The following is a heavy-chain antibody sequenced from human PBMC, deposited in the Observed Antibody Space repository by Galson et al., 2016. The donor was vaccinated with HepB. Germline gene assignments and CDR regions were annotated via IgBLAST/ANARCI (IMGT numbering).Heavy chain of an antibody. Sequence: QSGAEVKKPGESLRISCRTSGYRFTNYWIAWVRQMPGEGLEWMGRIDPSDSYTNYSPSFQGHVTISADKSISTAYLQWSSLKASDTAMYYCARLPRHCDLTTCEAYFDYWGQGTLVIVSS. CDR1: GYRFTNYW. J-gene: IGHJ4*02. V-gene: IGHV5-10-1*01. CDR3: ARLPRHCDLTTCEAYFDY. D-gene: IGHD2-21*01. CDR2: IDPSDSYT.